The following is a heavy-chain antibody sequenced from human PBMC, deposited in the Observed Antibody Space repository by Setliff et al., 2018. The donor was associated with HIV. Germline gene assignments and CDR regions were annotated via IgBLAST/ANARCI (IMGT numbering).Heavy chain of an antibody. CDR1: GYTFTDHY. CDR2: ISPKYGVT. D-gene: IGHD3-16*01. V-gene: IGHV1-69-2*01. J-gene: IGHJ4*02. CDR3: VVGAFSWGKYY. Sequence: ASVKVSCKTSGYTFTDHYINWLQQAPGKGFEWMGRISPKYGVTNYAEKFQGKVTITADASKDTVYIEVRSLRYEDTAQYYCVVGAFSWGKYYWGQGTLVTVS.